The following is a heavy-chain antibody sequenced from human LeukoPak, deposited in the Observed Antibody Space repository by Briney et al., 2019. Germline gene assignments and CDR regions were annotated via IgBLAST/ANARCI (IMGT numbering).Heavy chain of an antibody. V-gene: IGHV3-23*01. D-gene: IGHD3-10*01. CDR1: GFTFSNYA. Sequence: QPGGSLRLSCAASGFTFSNYAMNWVRQAPGKGLEWVSAISGNGGSTYYADSVKGRFTISRDNSKNTVYLEMSSLRAEDTAVYYCAKRSRRLTIVRGVPREDVWGQGTTVTASS. CDR3: AKRSRRLTIVRGVPREDV. CDR2: ISGNGGST. J-gene: IGHJ6*02.